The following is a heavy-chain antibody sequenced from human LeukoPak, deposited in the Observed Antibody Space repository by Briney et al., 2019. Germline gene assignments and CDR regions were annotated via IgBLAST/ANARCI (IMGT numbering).Heavy chain of an antibody. CDR1: GYTFTGYY. CDR3: ARADGDYYDSSGVDY. J-gene: IGHJ4*02. Sequence: ASVKVSCKASGYTFTGYYMHWVRQAPGQGLEWMGWINPNSGGTNYAQKFQGRVTMTRDTSISTAYMELSRLRSDDTAVYYCARADGDYYDSSGVDYWGQGTLVTVSS. CDR2: INPNSGGT. D-gene: IGHD3-22*01. V-gene: IGHV1-2*02.